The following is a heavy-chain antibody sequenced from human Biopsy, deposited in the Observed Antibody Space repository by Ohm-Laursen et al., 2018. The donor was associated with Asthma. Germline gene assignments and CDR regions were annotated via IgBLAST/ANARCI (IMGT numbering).Heavy chain of an antibody. CDR1: GSFLIRCG. V-gene: IGHV3-30*03. J-gene: IGHJ3*02. CDR2: ESSNGHNK. D-gene: IGHD3-22*01. Sequence: RSLRLSCAASGSFLIRCGWHWVRKGPARGWEGLALESSNGHNKYYEASVKGRFTISRDNSRNRLYLQINSLTVEDSAVYFCARQSGQEYGDSIPFDTWGQGTEVAVSS. CDR3: ARQSGQEYGDSIPFDT.